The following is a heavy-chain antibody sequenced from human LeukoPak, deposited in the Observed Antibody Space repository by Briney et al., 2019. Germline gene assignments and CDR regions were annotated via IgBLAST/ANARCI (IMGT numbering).Heavy chain of an antibody. CDR3: AREADCTDGSCYRGAFDI. CDR2: MWYDRGNR. J-gene: IGHJ3*02. D-gene: IGHD2-15*01. Sequence: PGRSLRLSCAASGFNFINYAMHWVRQAPAKGLEWVAVMWYDRGNRYYADSVKGLFTISRDTSEDTLFLQMNSLRAEDTAVYYCAREADCTDGSCYRGAFDIWGQGTMISVAS. CDR1: GFNFINYA. V-gene: IGHV3-33*01.